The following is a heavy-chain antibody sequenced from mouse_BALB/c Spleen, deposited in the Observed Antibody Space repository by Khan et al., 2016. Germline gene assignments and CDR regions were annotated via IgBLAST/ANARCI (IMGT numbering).Heavy chain of an antibody. Sequence: QVQLQQSGAELAKPGASVKMSCKTSGYTFTDYWMHWVKQRPGQGLEWIGYINPNTGYTEYNQKFKDKATLTADKSSSTAYMQLSSLTSEDSAVXDCARWSYYYGSSYGWFTYWGQGTLVTVSA. J-gene: IGHJ3*01. V-gene: IGHV1-7*01. CDR3: ARWSYYYGSSYGWFTY. CDR1: GYTFTDYW. CDR2: INPNTGYT. D-gene: IGHD1-1*01.